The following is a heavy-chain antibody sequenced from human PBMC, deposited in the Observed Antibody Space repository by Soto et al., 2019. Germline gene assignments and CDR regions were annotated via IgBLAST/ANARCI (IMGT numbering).Heavy chain of an antibody. CDR1: GFTVSSNY. Sequence: EMPLVESGGGLVQPGGSLRLSCAASGFTVSSNYMSWVRQAPGKGLEWVSVIYAGGSTHYADSVEGRFTISRDNSKNTLYLQMNSLRAEDTAVYYCVREKVTMIVGFYYFDYWGQGTLVTVSS. CDR3: VREKVTMIVGFYYFDY. CDR2: IYAGGST. J-gene: IGHJ4*02. V-gene: IGHV3-66*01. D-gene: IGHD3-22*01.